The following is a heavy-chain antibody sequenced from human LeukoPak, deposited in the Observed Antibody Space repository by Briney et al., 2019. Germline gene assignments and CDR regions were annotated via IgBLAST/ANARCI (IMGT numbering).Heavy chain of an antibody. J-gene: IGHJ6*03. D-gene: IGHD6-19*01. CDR1: GYNFPIYW. Sequence: GESLKISCQGSGYNFPIYWIGWVRQMPGQGLEWMGIIYPGDSDTRYSPSFQGQVTISADKSISTAYLQWSSLKASDTAMYYCARQIAVADYYMDVWGKGTTVTVSS. V-gene: IGHV5-51*01. CDR2: IYPGDSDT. CDR3: ARQIAVADYYMDV.